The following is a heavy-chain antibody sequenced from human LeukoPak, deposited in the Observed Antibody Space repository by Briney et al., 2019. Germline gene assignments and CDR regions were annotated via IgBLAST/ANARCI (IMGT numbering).Heavy chain of an antibody. D-gene: IGHD3-16*01. CDR3: AKEGPPGLRSYFDY. CDR1: GGSISTYY. J-gene: IGHJ4*02. Sequence: SETLSLTCNVSGGSISTYYWSWIRQPPGKGLAWIGYIYYSGSTNYNPSLKSRLTISVDTSKNQFSLKLRSVTAADTAVYYCAKEGPPGLRSYFDYWGQGTLVTVSS. V-gene: IGHV4-59*01. CDR2: IYYSGST.